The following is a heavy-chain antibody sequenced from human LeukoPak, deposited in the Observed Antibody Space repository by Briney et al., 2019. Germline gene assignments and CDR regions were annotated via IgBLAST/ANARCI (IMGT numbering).Heavy chain of an antibody. D-gene: IGHD2-15*01. CDR2: IYHSGST. J-gene: IGHJ4*02. CDR1: GGSISGSNW. V-gene: IGHV4-4*02. Sequence: SGTLSLTCAVSGGSISGSNWWSWVRQPPGKGLEWIGEIYHSGSTNYNPSLKSRVTISVDKSKNQFSLKLSSVTAADTAVYYCARSRGYCSGGSCYQDYWGQGTLVTVSS. CDR3: ARSRGYCSGGSCYQDY.